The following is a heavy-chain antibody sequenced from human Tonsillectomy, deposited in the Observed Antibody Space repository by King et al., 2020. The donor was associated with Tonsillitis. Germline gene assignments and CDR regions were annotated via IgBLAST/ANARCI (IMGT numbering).Heavy chain of an antibody. J-gene: IGHJ4*02. V-gene: IGHV3-23*01. CDR2: ISGTDGGT. D-gene: IGHD3-3*01. Sequence: VRQAPGKGLEWVSAISGTDGGTYYADSVKGRFTISRENSKNTLYLQMNSLRAEDTAIYDCAKDHYDFWSGYYNGVNYWVQGTLVTVSS. CDR3: AKDHYDFWSGYYNGVNY.